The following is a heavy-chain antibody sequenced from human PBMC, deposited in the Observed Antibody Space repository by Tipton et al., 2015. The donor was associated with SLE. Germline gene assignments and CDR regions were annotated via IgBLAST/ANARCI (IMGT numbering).Heavy chain of an antibody. D-gene: IGHD1-26*01. J-gene: IGHJ4*02. Sequence: TLSLTCTVSGGSISSGGYYWGWIRQPPGKGLEWIGSIYYSGSTYYNPSLKSRVTISVDTSKNQFSLKLSSVTAADTAVYYCAREVGATGYWGQGTLVTVSS. CDR1: GGSISSGGYY. CDR2: IYYSGST. V-gene: IGHV4-39*07. CDR3: AREVGATGY.